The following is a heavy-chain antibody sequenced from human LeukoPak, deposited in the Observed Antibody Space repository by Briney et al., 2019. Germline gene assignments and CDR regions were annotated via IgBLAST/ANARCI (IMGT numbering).Heavy chain of an antibody. Sequence: ASVKVSCKASGYTLTSYYMHWVRQAPGQGLEWMGIINPSGGSTSYAQKFQGRVTMTRDTSTSTVYMELSSLRSEDTTVYYCARDAGATGELDYWGQGALVTVSS. V-gene: IGHV1-46*01. D-gene: IGHD5-12*01. CDR1: GYTLTSYY. CDR2: INPSGGST. CDR3: ARDAGATGELDY. J-gene: IGHJ4*02.